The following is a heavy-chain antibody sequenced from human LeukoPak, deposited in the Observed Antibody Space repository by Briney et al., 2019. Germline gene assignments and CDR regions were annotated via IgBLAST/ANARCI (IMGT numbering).Heavy chain of an antibody. J-gene: IGHJ3*02. V-gene: IGHV1-18*04. Sequence: GASGKVSCTASGYTFTSYGISWVRQAPGQGLEWMGWNSAYNGNTNYAQKLQGRVTMTTDTSTSTAYMELRSLRSDDTAVYYCAARGGATGTTQGDAFDIWGQGTMVTVSS. CDR2: NSAYNGNT. D-gene: IGHD1-1*01. CDR1: GYTFTSYG. CDR3: AARGGATGTTQGDAFDI.